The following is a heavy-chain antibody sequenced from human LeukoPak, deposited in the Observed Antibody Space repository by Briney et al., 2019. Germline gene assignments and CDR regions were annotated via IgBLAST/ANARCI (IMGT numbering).Heavy chain of an antibody. CDR3: VRDGYSGGAFDI. D-gene: IGHD5-12*01. Sequence: ASVKVSCKASGYTFTGHHMHWVRQAPGQRLEWMGWIYPKSGGTKFAQKVKSRVTMTRDTSITTAFMELNILKSDDTAVYYCVRDGYSGGAFDIWGQGTMVTVSS. CDR1: GYTFTGHH. CDR2: IYPKSGGT. J-gene: IGHJ3*02. V-gene: IGHV1-2*02.